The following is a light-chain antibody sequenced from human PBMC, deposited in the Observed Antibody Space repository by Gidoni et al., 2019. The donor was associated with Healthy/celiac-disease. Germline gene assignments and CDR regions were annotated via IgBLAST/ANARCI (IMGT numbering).Light chain of an antibody. J-gene: IGKJ1*01. CDR2: KAS. CDR1: QSISSW. CDR3: QHLWT. V-gene: IGKV1-5*03. Sequence: DIQMTQSPSTLSASVGDRVTITCRASQSISSWLAWYQQKPGKAPKLLIYKASSLESGVPSRFSGSGSGTEFTLTISSLQPDDFATYYCQHLWTFXQXTKVEIK.